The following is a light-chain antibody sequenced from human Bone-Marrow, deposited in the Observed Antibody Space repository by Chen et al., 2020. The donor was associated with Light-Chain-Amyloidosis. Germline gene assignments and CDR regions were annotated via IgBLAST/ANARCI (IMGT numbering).Light chain of an antibody. J-gene: IGKJ4*01. CDR3: MQRIEFPFT. V-gene: IGKV2-40*01. Sequence: DIVMTQTPLSLSVTPGEPASISCRSSQTLLDSDDGNTYWDWFLQKPGQSPQLLIYMVSHRASGVPDRFSGSGSGTDFTLKISRVEAEDVGVYYCMQRIEFPFTFGGGTKVEIK. CDR1: QTLLDSDDGNTY. CDR2: MVS.